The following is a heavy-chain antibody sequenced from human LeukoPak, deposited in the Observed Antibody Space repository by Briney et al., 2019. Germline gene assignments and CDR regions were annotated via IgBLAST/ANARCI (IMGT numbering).Heavy chain of an antibody. Sequence: ASVKVSCKASGYTFTNYDINWVRQATGQGLEWMGWMNPNSGNTGYAQKFQGRVNMTRNTSISTAYMDLSSLRSEDTAVYYCARGAPVAARNYWGQGTLVIVSS. CDR1: GYTFTNYD. CDR3: ARGAPVAARNY. CDR2: MNPNSGNT. J-gene: IGHJ4*02. V-gene: IGHV1-8*01. D-gene: IGHD2-21*02.